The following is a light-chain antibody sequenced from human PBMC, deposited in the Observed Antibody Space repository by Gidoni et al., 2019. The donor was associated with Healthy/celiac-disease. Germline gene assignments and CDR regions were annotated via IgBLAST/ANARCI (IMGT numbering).Light chain of an antibody. CDR3: QQRSNWPLT. J-gene: IGKJ3*01. V-gene: IGKV3-11*01. CDR1: QSVSSY. Sequence: EIVLTQSPATLSLSPGERATLSCRASQSVSSYLAWYQQKPGQAPRLLIYAASNRATGIPARFSGSGSGTDFTLTISSLEPEDFAVYYCQQRSNWPLTFXPXTKVDIK. CDR2: AAS.